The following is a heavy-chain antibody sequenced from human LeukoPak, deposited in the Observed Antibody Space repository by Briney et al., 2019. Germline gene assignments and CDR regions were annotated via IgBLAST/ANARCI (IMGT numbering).Heavy chain of an antibody. J-gene: IGHJ5*02. D-gene: IGHD2-8*01. V-gene: IGHV4-61*02. Sequence: SETLSLTCTVSGGSISSGSYYWSWIRQPAGKGLEWIGRIYTSGSTNYNPSLKSRVTMSVDTSKNQFSLKLSSVTAADTAVYYCARGVLHNWFDPWGQGTLVTVSS. CDR1: GGSISSGSYY. CDR3: ARGVLHNWFDP. CDR2: IYTSGST.